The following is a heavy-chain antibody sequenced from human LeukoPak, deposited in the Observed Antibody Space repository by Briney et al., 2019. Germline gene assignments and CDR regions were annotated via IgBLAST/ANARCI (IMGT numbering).Heavy chain of an antibody. V-gene: IGHV3-30*02. CDR3: ANLRDFGVVPPVENAFDI. CDR1: GFTFSSYG. CDR2: IRYDGSNK. D-gene: IGHD3-3*01. J-gene: IGHJ3*02. Sequence: GGSLRLSXAASGFTFSSYGMHWVRQAPGKGLEWVAVIRYDGSNKYYADSVKGRFTISRDNSKNTLYLQMNSLRAEDTAVYYCANLRDFGVVPPVENAFDIWGQGTMVTVSS.